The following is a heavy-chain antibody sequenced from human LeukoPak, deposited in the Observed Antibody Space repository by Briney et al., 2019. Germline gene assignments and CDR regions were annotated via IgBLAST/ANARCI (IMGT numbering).Heavy chain of an antibody. Sequence: GESLKISCQGSGYRFTNYWIGWVRQMPGKGLEWMGVIYPGGSDTRYSPSFQGQVTISVDNSISTAYLQWDSLKASDTAMYYCATFTTTDGERSTKYFNYWGQGTLVTVSS. CDR3: ATFTTTDGERSTKYFNY. CDR2: IYPGGSDT. J-gene: IGHJ4*02. D-gene: IGHD4-17*01. CDR1: GYRFTNYW. V-gene: IGHV5-51*01.